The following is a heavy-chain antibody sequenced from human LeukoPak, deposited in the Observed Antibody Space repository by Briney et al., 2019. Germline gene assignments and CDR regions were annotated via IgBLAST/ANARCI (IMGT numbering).Heavy chain of an antibody. CDR3: AKDSSGWGMGFDY. D-gene: IGHD6-19*01. J-gene: IGHJ4*02. Sequence: QAGGSLRLSCAASGYTFSSYWMHWVRQAPGKGLVWVSRINSDGSSTGYADSVKGRFTISRDNAKNSLYLQMNSLRAEDMALYYCAKDSSGWGMGFDYWGQGTLVTVSS. CDR1: GYTFSSYW. CDR2: INSDGSST. V-gene: IGHV3-74*01.